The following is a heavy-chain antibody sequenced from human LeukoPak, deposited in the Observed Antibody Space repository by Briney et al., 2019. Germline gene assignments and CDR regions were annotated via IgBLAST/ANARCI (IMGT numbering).Heavy chain of an antibody. J-gene: IGHJ4*02. V-gene: IGHV3-7*01. CDR2: INSDGSEG. CDR3: ARGDTLGLY. Sequence: GGSLRLSCAVSGFTFSGFWVSWSRQAPGKGLEWVASINSDGSEGYYADVVKGRFTISRDNAQNSLYLQMNSLRAEDTAVYYCARGDTLGLYWGQGTLVTVSS. CDR1: GFTFSGFW. D-gene: IGHD5-18*01.